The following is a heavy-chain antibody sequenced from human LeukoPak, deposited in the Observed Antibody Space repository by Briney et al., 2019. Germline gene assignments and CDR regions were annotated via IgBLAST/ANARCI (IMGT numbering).Heavy chain of an antibody. D-gene: IGHD1-1*01. V-gene: IGHV4-4*02. Sequence: PSGTLSLTCAVSGGSISSSNWWNWVRQPPGKGLEWIGEIYHSGSTNYNPSLKSRVTISVDKSKNQFSLKLSSVTAADTALYYCARVDGNWVSRPFDLWGQGTMVTVSS. CDR1: GGSISSSNW. CDR2: IYHSGST. J-gene: IGHJ3*01. CDR3: ARVDGNWVSRPFDL.